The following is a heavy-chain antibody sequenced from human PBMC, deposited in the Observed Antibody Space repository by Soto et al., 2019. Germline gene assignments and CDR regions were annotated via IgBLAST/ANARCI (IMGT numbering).Heavy chain of an antibody. CDR1: GYTFTSYY. Sequence: ASVKVSCKASGYTFTSYYMHWVRQAPGQGLEWMGIINPSGGSTSYAQKFQGRVTMTRDTSTSTVYMELSSLRSEDTAVYYCASPTVTPFYYYYGMDVWGQGTTVTVPS. CDR3: ASPTVTPFYYYYGMDV. D-gene: IGHD4-4*01. CDR2: INPSGGST. V-gene: IGHV1-46*01. J-gene: IGHJ6*02.